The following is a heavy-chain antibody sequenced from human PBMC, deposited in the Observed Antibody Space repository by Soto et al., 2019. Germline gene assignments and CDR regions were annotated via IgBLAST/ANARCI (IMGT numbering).Heavy chain of an antibody. J-gene: IGHJ4*02. CDR2: IIPIFGAA. CDR1: GGPFSTFG. Sequence: SVKVSCKASGGPFSTFGISWVRQAPGQGLEWMGGIIPIFGAANYAPKFQDRLTITADESTSTVYIELSSLTSEDTAIYFCARGEDGYRGTHFDYWGQGDLVTVSS. CDR3: ARGEDGYRGTHFDY. V-gene: IGHV1-69*13. D-gene: IGHD5-12*01.